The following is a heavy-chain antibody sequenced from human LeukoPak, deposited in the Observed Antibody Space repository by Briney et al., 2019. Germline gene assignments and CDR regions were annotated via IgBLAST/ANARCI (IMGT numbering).Heavy chain of an antibody. CDR2: IKQDGSDK. J-gene: IGHJ3*02. D-gene: IGHD2-8*01. Sequence: GGSLRLSCAASGFTFSSHWMTWVRQAPGKGLEWVANIKQDGSDKYYVDSVKGRFTISRDNAKNSLYLQMNSLRGEDTAVHYCARDGRYCTNYNCRGDAFDICGQGTMVTVSS. CDR3: ARDGRYCTNYNCRGDAFDI. V-gene: IGHV3-7*01. CDR1: GFTFSSHW.